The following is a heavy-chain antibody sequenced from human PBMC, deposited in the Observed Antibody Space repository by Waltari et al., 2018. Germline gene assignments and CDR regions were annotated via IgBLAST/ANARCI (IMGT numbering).Heavy chain of an antibody. J-gene: IGHJ6*03. Sequence: QLQLQESGPGLVRPSETLSLTCTVSGGSISRSSYYWGWIRQPPGKGLQWIGTIYYSGSTYYNPSLRSRVIISVDTSKNQFSLKLNSVTAADTAVYYCARVDLPSLWNYYYMDVWGKGTTVTFSS. V-gene: IGHV4-39*07. D-gene: IGHD1-1*01. CDR1: GGSISRSSYY. CDR2: IYYSGST. CDR3: ARVDLPSLWNYYYMDV.